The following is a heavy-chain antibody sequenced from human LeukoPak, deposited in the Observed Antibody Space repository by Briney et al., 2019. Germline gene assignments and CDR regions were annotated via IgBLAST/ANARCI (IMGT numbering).Heavy chain of an antibody. D-gene: IGHD3-16*01. CDR2: IYYSGST. Sequence: SETLSLTCIVSGGSVSSGSSYWSWIREPPGKGLEWIGYIYYSGSTNYNPSLKTRVTISVDTSKNQFSLKLSSVTAADTAVYYCARDGPGGYFDYWGQGTLVTVSS. J-gene: IGHJ4*02. V-gene: IGHV4-61*01. CDR3: ARDGPGGYFDY. CDR1: GGSVSSGSSY.